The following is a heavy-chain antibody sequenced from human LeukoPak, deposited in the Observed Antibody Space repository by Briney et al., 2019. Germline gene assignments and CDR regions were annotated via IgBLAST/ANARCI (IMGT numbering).Heavy chain of an antibody. CDR3: AGGSGWYHYYYYMDV. Sequence: GGSLRLSCAASGFTFSSYAMSWVRQAPGKGLEWVSAISGSGGSTYYADSVKGRFTISRDNSKNTLYLQMNSLRAEDTAVYYCAGGSGWYHYYYYMDVWGKGTTVTVSS. J-gene: IGHJ6*03. V-gene: IGHV3-23*01. CDR2: ISGSGGST. CDR1: GFTFSSYA. D-gene: IGHD6-19*01.